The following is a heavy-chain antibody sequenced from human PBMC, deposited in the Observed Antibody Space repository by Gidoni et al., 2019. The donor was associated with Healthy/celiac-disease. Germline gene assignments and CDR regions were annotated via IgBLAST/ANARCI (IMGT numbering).Heavy chain of an antibody. Sequence: EVQLVESGGGLVQPGGSLRLSCAASGFTFSSYSMNWVRQAPGKGLEWVSYISSSSSTIYYADSVKGRFTISRDNAKNSLYLQMNSLRDEDTAVYYCARGGAGHIVMVTAIPYYYYGMDVWGQGTTVTVSS. D-gene: IGHD2-21*02. V-gene: IGHV3-48*02. CDR3: ARGGAGHIVMVTAIPYYYYGMDV. CDR1: GFTFSSYS. J-gene: IGHJ6*02. CDR2: ISSSSSTI.